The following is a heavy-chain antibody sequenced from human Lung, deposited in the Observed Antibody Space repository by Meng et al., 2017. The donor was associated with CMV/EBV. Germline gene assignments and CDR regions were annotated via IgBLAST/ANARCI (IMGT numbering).Heavy chain of an antibody. V-gene: IGHV3-21*01. Sequence: GESLKISCAASGFTFSSYSMNWVRQAPGKGLEWVSSISSSSSYIYYANSVKGRFTISRDNAKNSLYLQMNSLRAEDTAVYYCAGGVPAAIGYYDFWSGYLYGMDVWGQGTTVXVSS. CDR3: AGGVPAAIGYYDFWSGYLYGMDV. CDR2: ISSSSSYI. CDR1: GFTFSSYS. J-gene: IGHJ6*02. D-gene: IGHD3-3*01.